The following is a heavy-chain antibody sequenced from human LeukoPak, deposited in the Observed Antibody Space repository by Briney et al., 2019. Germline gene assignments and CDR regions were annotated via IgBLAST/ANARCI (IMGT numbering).Heavy chain of an antibody. D-gene: IGHD5-24*01. V-gene: IGHV1-8*01. CDR3: ARVGPASLEDSYNFDY. CDR2: MNPNSGNT. J-gene: IGHJ4*02. Sequence: ASVKVSCKASGYTFTSYDINWVRQATGQGLEWMGWMNPNSGNTGYAQKFQGRVTMTRNTSISTAYMELSSLRSEDTAVYYCARVGPASLEDSYNFDYWGQGTLVTVSS. CDR1: GYTFTSYD.